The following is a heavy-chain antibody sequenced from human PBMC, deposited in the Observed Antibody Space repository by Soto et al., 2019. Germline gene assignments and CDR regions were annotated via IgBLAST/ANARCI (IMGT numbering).Heavy chain of an antibody. CDR2: IYYSGST. Sequence: QVQLQESGPGLVKPSQTLSLTCTVSGGSISSGGYSWSWIRQHPGKVLAWIGYIYYSGSTYYNPFLKSRVTISVDTSKNQFSLKLSSVTAADTAVYYCARDADCSGGSCPHYYYYGMDVWGQGTTVTVSS. CDR3: ARDADCSGGSCPHYYYYGMDV. V-gene: IGHV4-31*03. J-gene: IGHJ6*02. D-gene: IGHD2-15*01. CDR1: GGSISSGGYS.